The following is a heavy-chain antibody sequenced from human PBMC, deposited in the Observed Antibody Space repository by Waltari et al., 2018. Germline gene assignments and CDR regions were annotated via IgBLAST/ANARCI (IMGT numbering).Heavy chain of an antibody. V-gene: IGHV1-18*04. CDR1: GYIFTRYG. J-gene: IGHJ3*01. CDR2: RAAYNYKT. CDR3: ARGSDPRFAAFDF. D-gene: IGHD3-16*01. Sequence: QIQMVQSGDEVKNPGASMRVSCKASGYIFTRYGFSWVRQAPGQGLEWMAWRAAYNYKTNYAEKFQDRVTVTIDLSTSTGYLELKSLTSDDTAVYYCARGSDPRFAAFDFWGQGTIITVSS.